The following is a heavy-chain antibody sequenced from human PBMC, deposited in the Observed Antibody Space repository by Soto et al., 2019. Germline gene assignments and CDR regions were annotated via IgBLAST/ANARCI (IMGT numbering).Heavy chain of an antibody. CDR1: GFTFSSYA. D-gene: IGHD3-10*01. CDR2: ISYDGSNK. CDR3: ARDKEYYYGSGKFDY. V-gene: IGHV3-30-3*01. Sequence: QVQLVESGGGVVQPGRSLRLSCAASGFTFSSYAMHWVRQAPGKGLEWVAVISYDGSNKYYADSVKGRFTISRDNSKNTLYLQMNSLRAEDKAVYYCARDKEYYYGSGKFDYWGQGTLVTVSS. J-gene: IGHJ4*02.